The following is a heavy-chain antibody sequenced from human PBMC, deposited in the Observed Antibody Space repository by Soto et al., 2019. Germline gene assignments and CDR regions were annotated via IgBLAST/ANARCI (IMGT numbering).Heavy chain of an antibody. CDR2: ISGRGGST. V-gene: IGHV3-23*01. CDR1: GFTFSSYA. D-gene: IGHD6-13*01. Sequence: SGGSLRLSCAASGFTFSSYAMSWVRQAPEKGQERVSAISGRGGSTYYADNVKGRFTISRDNSKNTLYLQMNSLRAEDTAVYYCAKSRVAAAGTFDYWGQGTLVTVSS. J-gene: IGHJ4*02. CDR3: AKSRVAAAGTFDY.